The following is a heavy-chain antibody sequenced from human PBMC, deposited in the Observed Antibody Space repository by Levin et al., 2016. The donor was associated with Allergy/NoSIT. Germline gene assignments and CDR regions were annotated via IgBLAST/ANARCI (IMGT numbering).Heavy chain of an antibody. J-gene: IGHJ4*02. D-gene: IGHD3-3*01. CDR2: ISSSGSTI. Sequence: WIRQPPGKGLEWLSYISSSGSTIYYADSVKGRFTISRDNAKNSLYLQMNSLRAEDTAVYYCAKADFWSGRYYFDYWGQGTLVTVSS. V-gene: IGHV3-11*04. CDR3: AKADFWSGRYYFDY.